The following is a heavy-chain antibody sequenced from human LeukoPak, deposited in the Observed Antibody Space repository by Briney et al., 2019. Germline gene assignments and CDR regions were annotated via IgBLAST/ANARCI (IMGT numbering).Heavy chain of an antibody. CDR1: GGSVSSGDYY. V-gene: IGHV4-30-4*08. Sequence: SETLPLTCTVSGGSVSSGDYYWSWIRQPPGKGLEWIEYFYYSGSTYYNPSLKSRITISVDTSKNQFSLKLSSVTAADTAVYYCARNNPTYYYGSGSYYLDYFDYWGQGTLVTVSS. CDR3: ARNNPTYYYGSGSYYLDYFDY. CDR2: FYYSGST. D-gene: IGHD3-10*01. J-gene: IGHJ4*02.